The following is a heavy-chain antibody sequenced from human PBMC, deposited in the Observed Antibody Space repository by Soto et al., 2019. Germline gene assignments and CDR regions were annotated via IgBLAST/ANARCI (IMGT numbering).Heavy chain of an antibody. CDR1: EFSLSNYA. D-gene: IGHD2-8*01. V-gene: IGHV3-23*01. Sequence: GGSLRLSCAASEFSLSNYAMSWVRQAPGEGLKWVSLISGTGVNIYYAGSVKGRFTISRDTAKNTLYLQMDSLRAEDSAIYYCAKFNGSQSFYALDVWGQGTTVTVSS. CDR3: AKFNGSQSFYALDV. J-gene: IGHJ6*02. CDR2: ISGTGVNI.